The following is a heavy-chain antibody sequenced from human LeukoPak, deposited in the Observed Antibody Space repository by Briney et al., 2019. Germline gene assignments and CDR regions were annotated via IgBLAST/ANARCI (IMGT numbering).Heavy chain of an antibody. CDR3: AREHYTGSCPFFDN. CDR1: GFTFIRYA. J-gene: IGHJ4*02. CDR2: ISGSGDST. Sequence: PGGSLRLSCAASGFTFIRYAMSWVRQAPGKGLEWVSVISGSGDSTDYADSVKGRFTISRDNSKNTLYLQMNSLRAEDTAVYYCAREHYTGSCPFFDNWGQGTLVTVSS. V-gene: IGHV3-23*01. D-gene: IGHD6-6*01.